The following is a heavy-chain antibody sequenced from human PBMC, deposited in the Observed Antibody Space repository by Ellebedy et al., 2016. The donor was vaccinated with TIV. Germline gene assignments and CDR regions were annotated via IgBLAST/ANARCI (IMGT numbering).Heavy chain of an antibody. Sequence: ASVKVSXXASGYIFTNYQMHWVRQAPGQGLEWMGIINPNGGSASFAQKFQGRVTLTRDTSTSTVYMDLSSLRSEDTAVYYCARGGHWTYCGHWGQGTLVTVSS. CDR3: ARGGHWTYCGH. D-gene: IGHD1-7*01. V-gene: IGHV1-46*01. J-gene: IGHJ4*02. CDR2: INPNGGSA. CDR1: GYIFTNYQ.